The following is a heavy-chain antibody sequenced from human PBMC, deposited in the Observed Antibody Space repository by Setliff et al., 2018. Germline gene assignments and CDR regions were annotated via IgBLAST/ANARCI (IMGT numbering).Heavy chain of an antibody. CDR3: ARGGIAMNHYMDV. Sequence: SETLSLTCGVSGYSISSGYDWGWIRQPPGKGLEWIGSIYYGGTTFYNPSLKSRVTISVDTSKNQFALRLSSVTAADTAVYYCARGGIAMNHYMDVWGKGTTVTVSS. CDR1: GYSISSGYD. D-gene: IGHD6-13*01. V-gene: IGHV4-38-2*01. J-gene: IGHJ6*03. CDR2: IYYGGTT.